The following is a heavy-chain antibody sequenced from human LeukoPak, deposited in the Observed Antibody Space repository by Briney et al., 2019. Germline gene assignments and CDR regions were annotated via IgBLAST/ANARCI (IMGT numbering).Heavy chain of an antibody. J-gene: IGHJ3*02. V-gene: IGHV1-18*01. Sequence: GASVKVSCKASGYTFTSYGISWVRQAPGQGLEWMGWISAYNGNTNYAQKLQGRVTMTTDTSTSTAYMELRSLRSDDTAVYYCARGRVVSTSWKIDAFDIWGQGTMVTVSS. CDR1: GYTFTSYG. CDR2: ISAYNGNT. D-gene: IGHD2-2*01. CDR3: ARGRVVSTSWKIDAFDI.